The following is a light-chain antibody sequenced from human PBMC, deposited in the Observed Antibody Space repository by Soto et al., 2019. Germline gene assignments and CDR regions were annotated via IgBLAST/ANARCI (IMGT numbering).Light chain of an antibody. Sequence: QSVLAQPASVSGSPGQSITISCTGTSSDVGGYNYVSWYQHHPDKAPKLIIFGVSNRPSGVSNRFSASKSGNTASLTISGLQVDDEADYYCSSYAASRTRVFGTGTKVTVL. CDR1: SSDVGGYNY. J-gene: IGLJ1*01. CDR2: GVS. CDR3: SSYAASRTRV. V-gene: IGLV2-14*01.